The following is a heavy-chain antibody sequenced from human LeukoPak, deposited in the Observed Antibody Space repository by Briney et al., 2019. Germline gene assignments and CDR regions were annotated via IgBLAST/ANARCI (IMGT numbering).Heavy chain of an antibody. CDR2: ISSSGTPI. J-gene: IGHJ4*02. D-gene: IGHD6-19*01. CDR3: ARDGGWTFDY. V-gene: IGHV3-11*01. Sequence: GGSLRLSCAASGFTFNVYYMSWIRQAPGKGLECISYISSSGTPIYYADSVKGRFTISRDNAKNSLYLQMNSLRAEDTAVYHCARDGGWTFDYWGQGTLVTVSS. CDR1: GFTFNVYY.